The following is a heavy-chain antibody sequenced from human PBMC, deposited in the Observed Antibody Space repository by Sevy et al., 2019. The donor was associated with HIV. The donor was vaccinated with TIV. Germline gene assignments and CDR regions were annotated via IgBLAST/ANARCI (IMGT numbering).Heavy chain of an antibody. CDR3: GGGGLVGATLIGY. J-gene: IGHJ4*02. CDR1: GFTFSSYA. Sequence: GGSLRLSCAASGFTFSSYAMHWVRQAPGKGLEWVAVISYDGSNKYYADSVKGRFTISRDNSKNTLYLQMNSLRAEDTAGYYWGGGGLVGATLIGYWGQGTLVTVSS. CDR2: ISYDGSNK. V-gene: IGHV3-30*04. D-gene: IGHD3-16*01.